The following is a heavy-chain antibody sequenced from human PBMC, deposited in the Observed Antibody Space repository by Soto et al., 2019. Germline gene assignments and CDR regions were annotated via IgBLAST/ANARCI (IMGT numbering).Heavy chain of an antibody. J-gene: IGHJ5*02. V-gene: IGHV4-59*01. CDR1: GGSISSYY. CDR3: ARYGSRPDNWFDP. CDR2: IYYSGST. Sequence: PSETLSLTCTVSGGSISSYYWSWIRQPPGKGLEWIGYIYYSGSTNYNPSLKSRVTISVDTSKNQFSLKLSSVTAADTAVYYCARYGSRPDNWFDPWGQGTLVTVSS. D-gene: IGHD3-10*01.